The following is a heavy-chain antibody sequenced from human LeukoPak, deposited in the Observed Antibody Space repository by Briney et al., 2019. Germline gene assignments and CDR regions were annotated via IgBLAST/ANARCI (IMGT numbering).Heavy chain of an antibody. CDR1: GFTFDDYA. CDR2: INWNGGST. Sequence: GSLRLSCAASGFTFDDYAMSWVRQAPGKGLEWVSGINWNGGSTGYADSVKGRFSISRDNTENSLYLQMNSLRVEDTGFYYCARDVGADFWGQGTLVTVSS. D-gene: IGHD1-26*01. J-gene: IGHJ4*02. CDR3: ARDVGADF. V-gene: IGHV3-20*04.